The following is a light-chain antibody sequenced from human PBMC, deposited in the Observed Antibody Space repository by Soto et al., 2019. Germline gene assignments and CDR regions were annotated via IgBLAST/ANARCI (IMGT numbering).Light chain of an antibody. J-gene: IGLJ2*01. CDR1: SSNIGNNY. CDR2: DTI. CDR3: GMWDSSLRLVV. Sequence: QSVLTQPPSVSAAPGQKVTISCSGSSSNIGNNYVSWYQQLPGTAPKLLIYDTIRRPSGIPDRFSGSKSGTSATLDITGLQTGDEADYYCGMWDSSLRLVVFGGGTKLTV. V-gene: IGLV1-51*01.